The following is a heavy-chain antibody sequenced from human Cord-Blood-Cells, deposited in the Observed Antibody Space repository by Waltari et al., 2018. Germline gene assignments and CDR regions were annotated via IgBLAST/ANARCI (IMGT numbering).Heavy chain of an antibody. CDR1: GFTFSSSA. V-gene: IGHV3-30-3*01. CDR3: ARDSSQLGIWPFDY. D-gene: IGHD3-3*02. CDR2: ISYDGSNK. Sequence: QVQLVESGGGVVQPGRSLRLSCAASGFTFSSSAMHWVRQAPGKGREGVAVISYDGSNKYYADSVKGRFTISRDNSKNTLYLQMNSLRAEDTAVDYCARDSSQLGIWPFDYWGQGTLVTVSS. J-gene: IGHJ4*02.